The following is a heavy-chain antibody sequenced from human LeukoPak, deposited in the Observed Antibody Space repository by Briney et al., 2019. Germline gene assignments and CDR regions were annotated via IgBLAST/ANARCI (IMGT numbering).Heavy chain of an antibody. V-gene: IGHV3-23*01. J-gene: IGHJ4*02. CDR1: GLTLSNYA. CDR3: AKQYYYDSSGYYGPSDY. CDR2: ISGSGGGT. Sequence: PGGSLRLSCAVSGLTLSNYAMTWVRQAPGKGLEWVAGISGSGGGTKYADSVKGRFTISRDNSKNTLYLQMNSLRAEDTAVYYCAKQYYYDSSGYYGPSDYWGQGTLVTVSS. D-gene: IGHD3-22*01.